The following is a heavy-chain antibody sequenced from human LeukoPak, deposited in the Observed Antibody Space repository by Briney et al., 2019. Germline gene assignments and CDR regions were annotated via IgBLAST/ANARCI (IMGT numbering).Heavy chain of an antibody. CDR3: ARDLYRDSLPVSWFDP. D-gene: IGHD4-11*01. CDR2: ISDYNGNT. J-gene: IGHJ5*02. V-gene: IGHV1-18*04. CDR1: GYTFTGYY. Sequence: ASVKVSCKASGYTFTGYYMHWVRQAPGQGLEWMGRISDYNGNTNYAQKLQGRVTMTTGTSTSTAYMELRSLRSDDTAVYYCARDLYRDSLPVSWFDPWGQGTLVTVSS.